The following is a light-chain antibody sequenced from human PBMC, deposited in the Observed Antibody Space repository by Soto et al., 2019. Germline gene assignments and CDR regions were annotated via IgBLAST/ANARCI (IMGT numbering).Light chain of an antibody. Sequence: DIQMTQSPSSLSASVGDRVSITYRASQYISTYLNWYQQKPGKATKLLIYAASNLQSGVPSRFSGSGSGTEFTLTISRLEPEDFAVYYCQQYGSSLGVTFGGGTQVDIK. CDR3: QQYGSSLGVT. V-gene: IGKV1-39*01. CDR2: AAS. CDR1: QYISTY. J-gene: IGKJ4*01.